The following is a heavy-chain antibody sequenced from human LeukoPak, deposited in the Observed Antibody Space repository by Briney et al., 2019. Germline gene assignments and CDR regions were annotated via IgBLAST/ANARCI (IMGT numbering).Heavy chain of an antibody. V-gene: IGHV3-21*01. J-gene: IGHJ5*02. D-gene: IGHD6-13*01. CDR3: ARDPYSSSWTKGWFDP. CDR1: GFTFSSYS. CDR2: ISSSNSYI. Sequence: GGSLRLSCAASGFTFSSYSMNWVRQAPGKGLEWVSSISSSNSYIYYADSVKGRFTISRDNAKNSLYLQMNSLRAEDTAVYYCARDPYSSSWTKGWFDPWGQGTLVTVSS.